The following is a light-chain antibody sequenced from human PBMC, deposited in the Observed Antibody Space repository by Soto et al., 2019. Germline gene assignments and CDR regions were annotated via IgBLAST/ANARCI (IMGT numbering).Light chain of an antibody. CDR1: QSINTF. J-gene: IGKJ1*01. CDR3: QQSYYIPWT. V-gene: IGKV1-39*01. CDR2: DAS. Sequence: DLQMTQSPASLSTSVGDTVTITCRGSQSINTFLSWYRHKPGKAPELLIYDASTLQIGVPSRFSGSGYGTEFTLTISSLQSEDFATYYCQQSYYIPWTFGQGTKVEVK.